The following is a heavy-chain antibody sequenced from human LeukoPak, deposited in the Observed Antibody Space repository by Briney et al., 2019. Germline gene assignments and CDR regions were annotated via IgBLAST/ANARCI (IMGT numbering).Heavy chain of an antibody. J-gene: IGHJ5*02. CDR1: GYSISSGYY. CDR2: IYHSGST. V-gene: IGHV4-38-2*02. Sequence: PSKTLSLTCTVSGYSISSGYYWGWIRQPPGKGLEWIGSIYHSGSTYYNPSLKSRVTISVDTSKNQFSLKLSSVTAADTAVHYCARVRIAAAGTVGASTFDPWGQGTLVTVSS. D-gene: IGHD6-13*01. CDR3: ARVRIAAAGTVGASTFDP.